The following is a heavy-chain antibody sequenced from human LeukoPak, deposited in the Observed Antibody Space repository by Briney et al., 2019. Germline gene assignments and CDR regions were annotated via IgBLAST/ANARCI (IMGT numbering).Heavy chain of an antibody. CDR1: GFTFSTYS. V-gene: IGHV3-30*04. CDR2: ISYDGSNK. Sequence: GRSLRLSCAASGFTFSTYSMHWVRQAPGKGQEWVAIISYDGSNKYYADSVKGRFTISRDNSKNTLSLQMNSLRADDTAVYYCARDWTRYCSGGTCYSFDYWGQGTLVTVSS. D-gene: IGHD2-15*01. J-gene: IGHJ4*02. CDR3: ARDWTRYCSGGTCYSFDY.